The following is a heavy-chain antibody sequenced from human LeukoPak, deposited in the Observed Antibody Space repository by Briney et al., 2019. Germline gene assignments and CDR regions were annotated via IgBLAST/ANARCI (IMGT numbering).Heavy chain of an antibody. CDR2: ISGSGDRT. CDR3: AKDPNGDYIGAFDM. J-gene: IGHJ3*02. V-gene: IGHV3-23*01. D-gene: IGHD4-17*01. CDR1: EITAKSYA. Sequence: GGSLRLSNAASEITAKSYAMTWVHQAQGKGLEWFSTISGSGDRTLYADSVKGRFTISRDNFKNTLYLQMNSLRAEDTALYHCAKDPNGDYIGAFDMWGQGTMVTVSS.